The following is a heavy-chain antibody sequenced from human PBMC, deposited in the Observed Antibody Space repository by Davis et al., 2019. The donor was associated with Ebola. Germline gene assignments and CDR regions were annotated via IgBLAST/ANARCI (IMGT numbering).Heavy chain of an antibody. CDR3: AREQTDGGDYYYYGMDV. V-gene: IGHV7-4-1*02. Sequence: ASVQVSCQASGYTFTSYAMNWVRQAPGQGLEWMGWINTNTGNPTYAQGFTGRFVFSLDTSVSTAYLQISSLKAEDTAVYYCAREQTDGGDYYYYGMDVWGQGTTVTVSS. CDR2: INTNTGNP. J-gene: IGHJ6*02. D-gene: IGHD2-21*01. CDR1: GYTFTSYA.